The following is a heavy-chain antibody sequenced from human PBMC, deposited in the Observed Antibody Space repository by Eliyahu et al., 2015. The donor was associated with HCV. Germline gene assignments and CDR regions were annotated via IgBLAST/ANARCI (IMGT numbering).Heavy chain of an antibody. J-gene: IGHJ4*02. Sequence: QITLKESGPTLVKPTQTLTLTCTFSGFSLSTTGVGVGWIRQPPGKALXWLALIYWDDDQRYSPSLKSRLTITKDTSKNQVVLTMTNMDPVDTATYYCAHAPTSVTMIVVFRDYYFDYWGQGTLVTVSS. D-gene: IGHD3-22*01. CDR1: GFSLSTTGVG. CDR3: AHAPTSVTMIVVFRDYYFDY. V-gene: IGHV2-5*02. CDR2: IYWDDDQ.